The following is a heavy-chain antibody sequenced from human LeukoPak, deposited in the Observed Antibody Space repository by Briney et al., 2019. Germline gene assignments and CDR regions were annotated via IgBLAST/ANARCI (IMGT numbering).Heavy chain of an antibody. Sequence: GGSLRLSCAASGFTFSSYGMHWVRQAPGKGLEWVAVIWYDGSNKYYADSVKGRFTISRDNSKNTLYLQMNSLRAEDTAVYYCAKDWGPVVVVPAALDYWGQGTLVTVSS. CDR3: AKDWGPVVVVPAALDY. D-gene: IGHD2-2*01. J-gene: IGHJ4*02. V-gene: IGHV3-30*02. CDR2: IWYDGSNK. CDR1: GFTFSSYG.